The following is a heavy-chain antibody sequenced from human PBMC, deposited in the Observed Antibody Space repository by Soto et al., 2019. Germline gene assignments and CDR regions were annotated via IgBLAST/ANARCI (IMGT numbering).Heavy chain of an antibody. D-gene: IGHD3-9*01. J-gene: IGHJ6*02. CDR3: ARPRYDILGPFYYYYGMDV. CDR1: GYSFTSYW. V-gene: IGHV5-10-1*01. CDR2: IDPSDSYT. Sequence: GESLKISCKGSGYSFTSYWISWVRQMPGKGLEWMGRIDPSDSYTNYSPSFQGHVTISADKSISTAYLQWSSLKASDTAMYYWARPRYDILGPFYYYYGMDVWGQGTTVTVSS.